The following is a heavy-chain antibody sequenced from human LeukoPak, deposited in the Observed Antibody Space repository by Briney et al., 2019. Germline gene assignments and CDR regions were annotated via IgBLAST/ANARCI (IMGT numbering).Heavy chain of an antibody. Sequence: SETLSLTCTVSGGSISSYYWSWIRQPPGKGLEWIGYIHYSGSTNYNPSLKSRVTISVDTAKNQFSLKLSSVTAADTAVYYCARAITIFGVVIVYFDYWGQGTLVTVSS. CDR1: GGSISSYY. V-gene: IGHV4-59*01. J-gene: IGHJ4*02. CDR2: IHYSGST. CDR3: ARAITIFGVVIVYFDY. D-gene: IGHD3-3*01.